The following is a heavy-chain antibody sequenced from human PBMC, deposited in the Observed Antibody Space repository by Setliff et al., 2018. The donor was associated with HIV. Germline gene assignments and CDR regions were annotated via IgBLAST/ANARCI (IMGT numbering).Heavy chain of an antibody. CDR1: GGSISDSRYY. D-gene: IGHD6-13*01. J-gene: IGHJ6*03. Sequence: SETLSLTCTVSGGSISDSRYYWGWIRQPPGKGLEWIGNIYYSGSTYYNPSLKSRVTISVETSKKQFSLKLSSVTAADTAVYYCARGARLLAGYSDRWDYYYMAVWGKGTTVTVSS. CDR2: IYYSGST. CDR3: ARGARLLAGYSDRWDYYYMAV. V-gene: IGHV4-39*01.